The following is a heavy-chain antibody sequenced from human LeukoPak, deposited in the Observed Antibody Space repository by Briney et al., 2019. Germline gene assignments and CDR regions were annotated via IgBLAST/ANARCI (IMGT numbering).Heavy chain of an antibody. CDR1: RFTFDTYP. V-gene: IGHV3-48*01. CDR3: ARGPGYGHYFDY. D-gene: IGHD5-12*01. Sequence: GGSLRLSCAAARFTFDTYPMNWVRQAPRRGREWISYIISNRDTIYYAASVKGRFTIYRENARYSLYLQMNSLRGEDTAVYYCARGPGYGHYFDYWGQGALVTVSS. CDR2: IISNRDTI. J-gene: IGHJ4*02.